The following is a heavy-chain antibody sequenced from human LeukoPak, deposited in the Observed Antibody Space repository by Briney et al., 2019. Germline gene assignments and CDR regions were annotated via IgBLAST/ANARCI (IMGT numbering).Heavy chain of an antibody. V-gene: IGHV2-70*17. CDR3: ARMTPDSPSFDF. D-gene: IGHD1-14*01. CDR1: GFSLNTRQMC. CDR2: IDWDDEM. J-gene: IGHJ4*02. Sequence: ESGPALVKPTQTLTLTCTFSGFSLNTRQMCVVWIRQSPGKALEWLARIDWDDEMFYSKSLRTRLSISKDTSKNQAVLTVNNVHPVDTGIYFCARMTPDSPSFDFWGQGILVTVSS.